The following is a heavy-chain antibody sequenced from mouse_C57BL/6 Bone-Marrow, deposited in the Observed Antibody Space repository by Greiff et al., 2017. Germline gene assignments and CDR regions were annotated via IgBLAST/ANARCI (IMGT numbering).Heavy chain of an antibody. CDR2: IDPSDSYT. Sequence: QVQLQQPGAELVKPGASVKLSCKASGYTFTSYWMQWVKQRPGQGLEWIGEIDPSDSYTNYNQKFKGKATLTVDTSSSTAYMQLSSLTSEDSAVYYCARSEWGDYFDYWGQGTTLTVSS. V-gene: IGHV1-50*01. CDR3: ARSEWGDYFDY. CDR1: GYTFTSYW. J-gene: IGHJ2*01.